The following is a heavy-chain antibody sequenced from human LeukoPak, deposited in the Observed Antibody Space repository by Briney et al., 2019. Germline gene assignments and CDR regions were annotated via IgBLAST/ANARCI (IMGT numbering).Heavy chain of an antibody. V-gene: IGHV3-23*01. CDR1: GLTFSSYA. D-gene: IGHD4-17*01. CDR3: AKTTVIYYYYYGMDV. Sequence: GGSLRLSCAVSGLTFSSYAMSWVRQAPGKGLEWVSAISGSGASTYYADSVKGRFTISRDNSKNTLYLQMHSLRAEDTAVYYCAKTTVIYYYYYGMDVWGQGTTVTVSS. J-gene: IGHJ6*02. CDR2: ISGSGAST.